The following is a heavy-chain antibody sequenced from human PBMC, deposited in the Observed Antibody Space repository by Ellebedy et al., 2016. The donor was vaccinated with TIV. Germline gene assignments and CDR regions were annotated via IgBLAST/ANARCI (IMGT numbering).Heavy chain of an antibody. CDR3: AREGTGIFDW. CDR1: GFTFGDYA. D-gene: IGHD3-9*01. Sequence: PGGSLRLSCTASGFTFGDYAMSWFRQAPGKGLEWVANTKPDGGEKYYVDSVKGRFTVSRDNAKNSLSLQMNSLRAEDTAVYYCAREGTGIFDWWGQGTLVTVSS. CDR2: TKPDGGEK. V-gene: IGHV3-7*03. J-gene: IGHJ4*02.